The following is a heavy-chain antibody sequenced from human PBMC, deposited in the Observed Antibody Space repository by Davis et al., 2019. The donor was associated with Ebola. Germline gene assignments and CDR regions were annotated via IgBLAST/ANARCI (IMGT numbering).Heavy chain of an antibody. J-gene: IGHJ5*02. CDR2: ISSSGNYI. V-gene: IGHV3-21*01. CDR3: AREGDDAVVVPGAFDP. CDR1: GFTFSRHT. Sequence: GGSLRLSCAASGFTFSRHTMNWVSLAPGRGLEWVSFISSSGNYIYYADSVRGRFTISRDNAKNSLHLQMNSLRAEDTAVYYCAREGDDAVVVPGAFDPWGQGTLVTVSS. D-gene: IGHD2-2*01.